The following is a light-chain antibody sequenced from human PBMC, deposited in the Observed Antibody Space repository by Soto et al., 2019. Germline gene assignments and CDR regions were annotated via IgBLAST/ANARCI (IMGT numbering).Light chain of an antibody. J-gene: IGLJ2*01. CDR3: GTLDTSLNAGV. CDR2: DNN. V-gene: IGLV1-51*01. Sequence: QSVLTQPPSVSAAPGQKVVISCSGSSSNIGDNFVSWYKHLPGTAPKLLIYDNNKRPSGIPDRFSGSKSGTSAALDITGLQTGDEADYYCGTLDTSLNAGVFGGGTKLTVL. CDR1: SSNIGDNF.